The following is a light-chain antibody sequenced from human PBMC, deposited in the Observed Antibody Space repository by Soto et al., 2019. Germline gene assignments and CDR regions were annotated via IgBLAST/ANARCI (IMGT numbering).Light chain of an antibody. J-gene: IGLJ1*01. CDR2: RDN. CDR1: SSNFGSNY. CDR3: ASWDDSLSGNYV. Sequence: QSVLTQPPSASGTPGQRVTISCSGSSSNFGSNYVYWYQQLPATAPKLLICRDNQRPSGVTDRFSGSKSGTSASLAISGLGSEDEAEDDCASWDDSLSGNYVFGTGTKLTVL. V-gene: IGLV1-47*01.